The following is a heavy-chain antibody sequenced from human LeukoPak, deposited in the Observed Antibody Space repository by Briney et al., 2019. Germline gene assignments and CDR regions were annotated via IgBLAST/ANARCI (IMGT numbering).Heavy chain of an antibody. CDR1: GGSLSAYY. Sequence: SETLSLTCAVYGGSLSAYYWSWIRQSPGKGLEWIGENNSSGRSKYNPSLKSRVTISLDTSKNQFSLTLRSVTAADTALYDSARGPAVGATVYWGQGTLVTVSS. CDR3: ARGPAVGATVY. D-gene: IGHD1-26*01. J-gene: IGHJ4*02. V-gene: IGHV4-34*01. CDR2: NNSSGRS.